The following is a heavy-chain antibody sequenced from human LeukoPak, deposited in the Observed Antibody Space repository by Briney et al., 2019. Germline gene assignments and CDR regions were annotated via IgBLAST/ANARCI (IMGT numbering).Heavy chain of an antibody. CDR1: GFTFSSYS. CDR2: ISSSSSYI. Sequence: GRSLRLSCAASGFTFSSYSMNWVRQAPGKGLEWVSSISSSSSYIYYADSVKGRFTISRDNAKNSLYLQMNSLRAEDTAVYYCARFPGWPNYYMDVWGKGTTVTVSS. V-gene: IGHV3-21*01. J-gene: IGHJ6*03. CDR3: ARFPGWPNYYMDV. D-gene: IGHD5-24*01.